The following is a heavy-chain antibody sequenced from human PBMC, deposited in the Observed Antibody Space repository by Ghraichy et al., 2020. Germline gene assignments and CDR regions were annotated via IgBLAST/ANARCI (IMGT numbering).Heavy chain of an antibody. CDR3: AKDPSYYYYDTNFDS. CDR2: VRGSGDDT. CDR1: GFTFNNYA. V-gene: IGHV3-23*01. Sequence: GGSLRLSCAASGFTFNNYAMSWVRQAPGKGLEWVSSVRGSGDDTYYADSVKGRFTISRDNYKNTLYLQMNSLRAEDTAVYFCAKDPSYYYYDTNFDSWGQGTLVTVSS. J-gene: IGHJ4*02. D-gene: IGHD3-22*01.